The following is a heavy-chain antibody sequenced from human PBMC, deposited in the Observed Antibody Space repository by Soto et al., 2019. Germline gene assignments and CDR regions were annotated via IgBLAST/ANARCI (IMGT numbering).Heavy chain of an antibody. V-gene: IGHV4-30-4*01. CDR3: ARVVVVVAAGGWFDP. J-gene: IGHJ5*02. CDR1: GGSISSGDYY. CDR2: IYYSGST. Sequence: SETLSLTCTVSGGSISSGDYYWSWIRQPPGKGLEWIGYIYYSGSTYYNPSLKSRVTISVDTSKNQFSLTLSSVTAADTAVYYCARVVVVVAAGGWFDPWGQGTLVTVSS. D-gene: IGHD2-15*01.